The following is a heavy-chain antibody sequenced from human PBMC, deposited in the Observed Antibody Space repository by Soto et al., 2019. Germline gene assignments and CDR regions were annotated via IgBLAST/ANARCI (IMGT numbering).Heavy chain of an antibody. Sequence: QVQLVESGGGVVQPGRSLRLSCAASGFTFSSYGMHWVRQAAGKGLEWVAVIWYDGSNKYYADSVKGRFTISRDNSKNTLYLLMNSLRAEDTAVYHCAREGDNSISTSYHYYYYCMHVWGQGLTVTVSS. D-gene: IGHD2-2*01. V-gene: IGHV3-33*01. CDR3: AREGDNSISTSYHYYYYCMHV. CDR1: GFTFSSYG. CDR2: IWYDGSNK. J-gene: IGHJ6*02.